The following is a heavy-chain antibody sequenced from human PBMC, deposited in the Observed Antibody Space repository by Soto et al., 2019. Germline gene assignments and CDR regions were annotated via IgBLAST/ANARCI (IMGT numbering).Heavy chain of an antibody. CDR1: GGSISSSSYY. J-gene: IGHJ6*02. CDR3: ARHHLYDFWSGYHYGMDV. V-gene: IGHV4-39*01. D-gene: IGHD3-3*01. CDR2: IYYSGST. Sequence: QLQLQESGPGLVKPSETLSLTCTVSGGSISSSSYYWGWIRQPPGKGLEWIGSIYYSGSTYYNPSLKSRVTISVDTSKNQCSLKLSSVTAADTAVYYCARHHLYDFWSGYHYGMDVWGQGTTVTVSS.